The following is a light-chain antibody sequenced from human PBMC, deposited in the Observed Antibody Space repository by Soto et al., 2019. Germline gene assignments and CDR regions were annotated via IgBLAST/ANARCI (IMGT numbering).Light chain of an antibody. Sequence: EIVLTQSPGTLSLSPGERATLSCRARQSVTSNYLAWYQQKPGQTPRLLIYGASSRATGIPDRFSGSGSGTDFTITISRLEPEDFAVYYCQQRGNSPLTFGQGPKVEIK. CDR3: QQRGNSPLT. J-gene: IGKJ1*01. CDR1: QSVTSNY. CDR2: GAS. V-gene: IGKV3-20*01.